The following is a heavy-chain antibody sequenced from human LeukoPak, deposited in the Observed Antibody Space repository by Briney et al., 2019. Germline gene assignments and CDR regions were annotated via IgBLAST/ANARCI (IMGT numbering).Heavy chain of an antibody. V-gene: IGHV3-48*04. CDR2: ISSGGSTI. CDR1: GFTFSTYS. Sequence: GGSLRLSCTASGFTFSTYSMNWVRQAPGKGLEWVSYISSGGSTIYYADFVKGRFTISRDNAKNSLYLQMNSLRAEDTAVYYCARDHGRSGHGPGWGQGTMGTVSS. D-gene: IGHD5-12*01. J-gene: IGHJ3*01. CDR3: ARDHGRSGHGPG.